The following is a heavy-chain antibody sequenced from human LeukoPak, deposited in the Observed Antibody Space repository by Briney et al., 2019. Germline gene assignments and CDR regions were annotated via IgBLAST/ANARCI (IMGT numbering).Heavy chain of an antibody. D-gene: IGHD4-17*01. CDR3: TRGAPTATTQNDNFDY. CDR2: ISHTGAT. J-gene: IGHJ4*02. Sequence: SETLSLTCIVSGDSLNSGDYYWTWIRLHPGKGLEWIGYISHTGATYSNPSLRSRVSFSVDTSANQVSLTLSSVTAADTAVYYCTRGAPTATTQNDNFDYWGQGTLVTVSS. V-gene: IGHV4-31*03. CDR1: GDSLNSGDYY.